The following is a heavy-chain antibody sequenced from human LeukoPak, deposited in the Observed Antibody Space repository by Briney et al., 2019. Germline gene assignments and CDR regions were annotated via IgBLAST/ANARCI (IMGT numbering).Heavy chain of an antibody. Sequence: SETLSLTCTVSGGSISSGGYYWSWIRQHPGKGLEWIGYIYYSGSTYYNPSLKSRVTISVDTSKNQFSLKLSSVTAADTAVYYCARVSTPWYYDSSGYYHTIEVYFDYWGQGTLVTVSS. D-gene: IGHD3-22*01. V-gene: IGHV4-31*03. CDR1: GGSISSGGYY. J-gene: IGHJ4*02. CDR2: IYYSGST. CDR3: ARVSTPWYYDSSGYYHTIEVYFDY.